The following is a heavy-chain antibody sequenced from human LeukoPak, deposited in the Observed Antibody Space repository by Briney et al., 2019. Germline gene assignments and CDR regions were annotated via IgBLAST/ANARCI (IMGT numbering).Heavy chain of an antibody. J-gene: IGHJ3*02. CDR1: GGSISSSN. V-gene: IGHV3-23*01. CDR3: AKDGQQLGPAAFDI. CDR2: INGSGDSI. Sequence: PSGTLSLTCAVSGGSISSSNWWSWVRQAPGKGLEWVSAINGSGDSIYFADSVKGRFTISRDNSKNTLYLQMNSLRAEDTAVYYCAKDGQQLGPAAFDIWGQGTMVTVSS. D-gene: IGHD6-13*01.